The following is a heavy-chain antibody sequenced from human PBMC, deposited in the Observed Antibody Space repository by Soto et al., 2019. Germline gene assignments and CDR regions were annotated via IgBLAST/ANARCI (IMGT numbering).Heavy chain of an antibody. CDR3: ARDLAKGGGSAGFDY. V-gene: IGHV1-2*02. CDR1: GYTFTVYY. CDR2: INPKSGGT. J-gene: IGHJ4*02. D-gene: IGHD1-26*01. Sequence: ASVKVSCKASGYTFTVYYMHWVRQAPGQGLEWMGWINPKSGGTMYPQKFQGRVTMTWDTSISTAYMALTRLRSDDTAVYYCARDLAKGGGSAGFDYWGQGTMVTVYS.